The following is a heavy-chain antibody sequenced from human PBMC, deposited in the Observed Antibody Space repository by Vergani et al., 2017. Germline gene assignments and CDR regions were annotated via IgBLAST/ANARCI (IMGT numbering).Heavy chain of an antibody. J-gene: IGHJ6*03. CDR1: GGSISSSSYY. CDR2: IYYSGTT. Sequence: QLQLQESGPGLVKPSETLSLTCTVSGGSISSSSYYWGWVRQSPGKGLEWIGYIYYSGTTYYNPSLESRLTISLDTSENHLSLKLTSVTAADTAVYYCARQKDYYMDVWGKGATVTVS. CDR3: ARQKDYYMDV. V-gene: IGHV4-39*01.